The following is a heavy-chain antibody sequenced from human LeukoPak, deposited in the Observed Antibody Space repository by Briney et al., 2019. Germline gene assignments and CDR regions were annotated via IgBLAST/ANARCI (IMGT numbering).Heavy chain of an antibody. Sequence: SETLSLTCTVSGYSISSGYYWGWIRQPPGKGLEWIGSIYHSGSTYYNPSLKSRVTISVDTSKNQFSLKLSSVTAADTAVYYCARGFYSGSYHDYFDYWGQGTLVTVSS. CDR1: GYSISSGYY. J-gene: IGHJ4*02. CDR3: ARGFYSGSYHDYFDY. V-gene: IGHV4-38-2*02. CDR2: IYHSGST. D-gene: IGHD1-26*01.